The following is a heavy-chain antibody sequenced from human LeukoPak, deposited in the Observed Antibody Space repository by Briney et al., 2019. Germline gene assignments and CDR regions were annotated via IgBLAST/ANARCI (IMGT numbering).Heavy chain of an antibody. V-gene: IGHV4-39*01. Sequence: ASETLSLTRTVSGGSISSSSYYWGWIRQPPGKGLEWIGSIYYSGSTYYNPSLKSRVTISVDTSKNQFSLKLSSVTAADTAVYYCARISVGAAGNNWFDPWGQGTLVTVSS. CDR3: ARISVGAAGNNWFDP. J-gene: IGHJ5*02. CDR2: IYYSGST. D-gene: IGHD6-13*01. CDR1: GGSISSSSYY.